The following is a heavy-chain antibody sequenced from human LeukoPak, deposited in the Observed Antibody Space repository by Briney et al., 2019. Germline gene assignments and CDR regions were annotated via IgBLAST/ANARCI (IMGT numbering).Heavy chain of an antibody. V-gene: IGHV1-2*02. D-gene: IGHD1-26*01. CDR2: INPNSGGT. Sequence: ASVKVSCKASGYTFTGYYMHWVRQAPGQGLEWMGWINPNSGGTNCAQKFQGRVTMTRDTSISTAYMELSRLRSDDTAVYYCARGGSHPPPLDYWGQGTLVTVSS. CDR3: ARGGSHPPPLDY. CDR1: GYTFTGYY. J-gene: IGHJ4*02.